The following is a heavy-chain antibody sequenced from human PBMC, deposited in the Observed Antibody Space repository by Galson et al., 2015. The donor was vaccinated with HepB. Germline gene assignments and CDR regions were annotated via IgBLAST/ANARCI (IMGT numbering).Heavy chain of an antibody. D-gene: IGHD6-19*01. CDR3: TTSYYGSSGWYFGY. V-gene: IGHV3-49*03. Sequence: SLRLSCAGSGFTFGDYGMSWFRQAPGKGLEWVGFIRSKTYGGTTEYAASVRGRFTISRDDSKSIAYLQMNSLKTEDTAIYYCTTSYYGSSGWYFGYWGQGTLVTVSS. J-gene: IGHJ4*02. CDR1: GFTFGDYG. CDR2: IRSKTYGGTT.